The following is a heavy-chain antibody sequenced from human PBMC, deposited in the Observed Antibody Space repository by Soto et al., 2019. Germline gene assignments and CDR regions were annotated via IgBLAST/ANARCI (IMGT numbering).Heavy chain of an antibody. D-gene: IGHD2-2*02. CDR2: IYYSGST. CDR1: GGSISSSSYY. V-gene: IGHV4-39*01. CDR3: ARQLDIVVVPAALPNWFDP. J-gene: IGHJ5*02. Sequence: SETLSLTCTVSGGSISSSSYYWGWIRQPPGKGLEWIGSIYYSGSTYYNPSLKSRVTISVDTSKNQFSLKLSSVTAADTAVYYCARQLDIVVVPAALPNWFDPWGQGTLVTVSS.